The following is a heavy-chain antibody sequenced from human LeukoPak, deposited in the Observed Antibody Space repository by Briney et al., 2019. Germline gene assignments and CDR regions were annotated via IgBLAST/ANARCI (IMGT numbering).Heavy chain of an antibody. J-gene: IGHJ6*02. V-gene: IGHV1-24*01. CDR1: GYTLTELS. D-gene: IGHD3-3*01. CDR3: ATSHTIFGVVFPYYYYYGMDV. CDR2: FDPEDGET. Sequence: ASVKVSCRVSGYTLTELSMHWVRQAPGKGLEWMGGFDPEDGETIYAQKFQGRVTMTEDTSTDTAYMELISLRSEDTAVYYCATSHTIFGVVFPYYYYYGMDVWGQGTTVTVSS.